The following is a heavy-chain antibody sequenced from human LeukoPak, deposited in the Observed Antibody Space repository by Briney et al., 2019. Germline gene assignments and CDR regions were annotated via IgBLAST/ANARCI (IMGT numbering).Heavy chain of an antibody. V-gene: IGHV1-69*13. J-gene: IGHJ6*02. CDR1: GGTFSSYA. CDR3: ARDYSNYDYYYYGMDV. Sequence: SVKVSCKASGGTFSSYAISWVRQAPGQGLEWMGGIIPIFGTANYAQKFQGRVTITADESTSTAYMELSSLRSEDTAVYYCARDYSNYDYYYYGMDVWAKGPRSPSP. CDR2: IIPIFGTA. D-gene: IGHD4-11*01.